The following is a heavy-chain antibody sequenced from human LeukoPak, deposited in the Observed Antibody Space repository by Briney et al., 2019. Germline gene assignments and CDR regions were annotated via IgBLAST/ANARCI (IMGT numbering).Heavy chain of an antibody. CDR3: ARDYYFGGGGYSRSLDY. Sequence: PGGSLRLSCAASGFTFSTYWMHWVRQAPGKGLVWLSRIHKDGTPTDYADSVRGRFTISRDNAKNTLHLQMNALRAEDTAVYYCARDYYFGGGGYSRSLDYWGQGTLVTVSS. V-gene: IGHV3-74*01. CDR1: GFTFSTYW. CDR2: IHKDGTPT. J-gene: IGHJ4*02. D-gene: IGHD3-22*01.